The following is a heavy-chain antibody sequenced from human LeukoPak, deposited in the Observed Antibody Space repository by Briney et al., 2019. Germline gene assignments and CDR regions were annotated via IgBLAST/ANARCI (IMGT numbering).Heavy chain of an antibody. V-gene: IGHV3-23*01. CDR3: ARDRVDYGSFDY. Sequence: GGSLRLSCAASGFTFSSYAMSWVRQAPGKGLEWVSTISYSGGRTDYADSVKGRFAISRDSSKDTLYLQMNGLRGEDTAVYYCARDRVDYGSFDYWGQGALVTVSS. CDR2: ISYSGGRT. J-gene: IGHJ4*02. D-gene: IGHD4-17*01. CDR1: GFTFSSYA.